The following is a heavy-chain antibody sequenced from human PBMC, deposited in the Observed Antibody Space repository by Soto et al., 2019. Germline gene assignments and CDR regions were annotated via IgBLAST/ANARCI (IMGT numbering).Heavy chain of an antibody. CDR2: IHRSRGT. J-gene: IGHJ4*02. CDR3: VRDVGFDYAN. V-gene: IGHV4-4*02. Sequence: SDTLSLTCAVSGGSINTDCGWTWVRQPPGKGLEWIGEIHRSRGTNYNSSLKSRVTISRDNDENSLHLQMNYVSAEDTGVYFCVRDVGFDYANWGQGTLVTVSS. CDR1: GGSINTDCG. D-gene: IGHD2-2*01.